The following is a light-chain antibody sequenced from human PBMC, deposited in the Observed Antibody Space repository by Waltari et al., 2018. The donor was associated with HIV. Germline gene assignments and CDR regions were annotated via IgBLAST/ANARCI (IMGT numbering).Light chain of an antibody. J-gene: IGLJ1*01. V-gene: IGLV2-23*02. CDR2: EVS. Sequence: QSALTQPASVSGSPGQSTTISCTGTTSDVGSYNLVSWYQQHPGKAPKLMIYEVSKRPSGVSKRFSGSKSGNTASLTISGLQAEDEADYYCCSYAGSSTRYVFGTGTKVTVL. CDR1: TSDVGSYNL. CDR3: CSYAGSSTRYV.